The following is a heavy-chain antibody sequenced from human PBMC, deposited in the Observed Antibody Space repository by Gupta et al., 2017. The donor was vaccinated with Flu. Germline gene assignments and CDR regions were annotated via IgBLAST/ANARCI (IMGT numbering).Heavy chain of an antibody. D-gene: IGHD3-16*01. CDR1: SISSGEYY. Sequence: SISSGEYYWRWIRQPPGKGLEWIGYIYYSGSTYYNPSLKSRVTISVDTSKNQFSLKLSSVTAADTAVYYCARAYWGYYMDVWGKGTTVTVSS. CDR3: ARAYWGYYMDV. CDR2: IYYSGST. V-gene: IGHV4-30-4*01. J-gene: IGHJ6*03.